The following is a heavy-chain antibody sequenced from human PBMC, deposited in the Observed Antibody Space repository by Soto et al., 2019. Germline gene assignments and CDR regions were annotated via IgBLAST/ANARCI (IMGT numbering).Heavy chain of an antibody. D-gene: IGHD5-18*01. V-gene: IGHV3-48*03. CDR2: ISSSGSTI. Sequence: GGSLRLSCAASGFTFSSYEMNWVRQAPGKGLEWVSYISSSGSTIYYVDSVKGRFTISRDNAKNSLYLQMNSLRAEDTAVYSCVLERGYSYVHYWGQGTLVTVSS. J-gene: IGHJ4*02. CDR1: GFTFSSYE. CDR3: VLERGYSYVHY.